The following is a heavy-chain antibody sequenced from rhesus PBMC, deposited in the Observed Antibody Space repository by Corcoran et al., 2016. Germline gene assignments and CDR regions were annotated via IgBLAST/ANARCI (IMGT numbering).Heavy chain of an antibody. D-gene: IGHD2-15*01. V-gene: IGHV3S16*01. Sequence: EVQLVESGGGLVQPGGSLRLSCAASGFTFSDYYMSWLRQAPGKGLEWVSSVSSASSYKDDADSVKCRFTISRDNAKNALSLQMNSLKTEDTAVYYCTSGVGPEYFEFWGQGALVTVSS. J-gene: IGHJ1*01. CDR3: TSGVGPEYFEF. CDR2: VSSASSYK. CDR1: GFTFSDYY.